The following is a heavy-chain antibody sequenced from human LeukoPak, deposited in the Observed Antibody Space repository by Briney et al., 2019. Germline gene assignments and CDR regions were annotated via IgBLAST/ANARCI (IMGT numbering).Heavy chain of an antibody. Sequence: SEALSLTCTVSGGSISSYYWSWIRQPPGKGLEWIGNIFDSGSTNYNPSLKSRVTISVDTSKNQCYLKLSSVTAADTAVYYCARQSISGSSLSYFDYWGQGTLV. J-gene: IGHJ4*02. CDR3: ARQSISGSSLSYFDY. CDR2: IFDSGST. V-gene: IGHV4-59*01. CDR1: GGSISSYY. D-gene: IGHD3-22*01.